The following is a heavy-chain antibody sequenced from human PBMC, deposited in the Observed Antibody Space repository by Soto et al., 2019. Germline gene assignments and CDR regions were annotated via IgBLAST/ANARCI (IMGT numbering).Heavy chain of an antibody. V-gene: IGHV3-33*01. CDR1: GFTFSSYG. CDR3: ARDRQFWGGSYVVFSYKYGMDV. J-gene: IGHJ6*02. D-gene: IGHD3-3*01. CDR2: VWYDGSNQ. Sequence: QVQLVESGGGVVQPGGSLRLSCAASGFTFSSYGMHWVRQAPGKGLQWVALVWYDGSNQYYADSVKGRFTISRDNSNNTLHLQLISLGAEDTAVYFCARDRQFWGGSYVVFSYKYGMDVWGQGTTVTVSS.